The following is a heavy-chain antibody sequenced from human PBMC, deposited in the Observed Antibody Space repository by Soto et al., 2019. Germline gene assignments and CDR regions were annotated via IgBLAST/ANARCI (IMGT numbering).Heavy chain of an antibody. V-gene: IGHV3-23*01. CDR2: IGGSGTTI. CDR3: ARSVRPLSWFDP. CDR1: GGSMSSSN. Sequence: ETLSLTCTVSGGSMSSSNWWNWVRQTPGNGLEWVCGIGGSGTTIYCADSVKGRFTISRDNFGNTMYLQMNSVRVEDTAVYYCARSVRPLSWFDPWGQGTRVTVSS. D-gene: IGHD3-10*01. J-gene: IGHJ5*02.